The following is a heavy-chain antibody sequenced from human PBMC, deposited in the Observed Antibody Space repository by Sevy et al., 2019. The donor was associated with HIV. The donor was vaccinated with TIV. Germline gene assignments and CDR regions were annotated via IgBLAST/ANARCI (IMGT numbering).Heavy chain of an antibody. CDR1: GFDFPNAW. CDR3: STDDLISY. D-gene: IGHD3-3*02. V-gene: IGHV3-15*07. J-gene: IGHJ4*02. Sequence: GGSLRLSCTASGFDFPNAWMNWIRQVPGKGLEWVGHIKSITDGGAADYAAPVNSRFTISRHDSKNTLYLQMNSLKAEDTAVYYCSTDDLISYWGRGTLVTVSS. CDR2: IKSITDGGAA.